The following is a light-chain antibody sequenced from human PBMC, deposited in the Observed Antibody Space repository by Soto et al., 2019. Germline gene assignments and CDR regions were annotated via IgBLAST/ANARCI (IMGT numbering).Light chain of an antibody. V-gene: IGLV1-51*01. CDR2: EDN. Sequence: QSVLTQPPSVSAAPGQRVTISCSGSSSNIGNHYVSWYQQLPGTAPKLLIYEDNKRPSEIPDRFSGSKSGTSATLGIIGLQTGDEADYYCGTWDSTLSVYVFGTGTKLTVL. J-gene: IGLJ1*01. CDR3: GTWDSTLSVYV. CDR1: SSNIGNHY.